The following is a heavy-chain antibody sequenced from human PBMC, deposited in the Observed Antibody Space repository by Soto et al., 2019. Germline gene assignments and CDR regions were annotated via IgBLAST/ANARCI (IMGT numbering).Heavy chain of an antibody. Sequence: QVQLVESGGGVVQPGRSLRLSCAASGFTFSSYDMHWVRQATGKGLEWVAVISYDGSTKYYADSVKGRFTISRDNSKNPLYLQMNSVRAEDTAVYYCATDQWGDRSGWYKISYYYYYGMEAWGQGTTVTVSS. V-gene: IGHV3-30*03. CDR3: ATDQWGDRSGWYKISYYYYYGMEA. D-gene: IGHD6-19*01. J-gene: IGHJ6*02. CDR2: ISYDGSTK. CDR1: GFTFSSYD.